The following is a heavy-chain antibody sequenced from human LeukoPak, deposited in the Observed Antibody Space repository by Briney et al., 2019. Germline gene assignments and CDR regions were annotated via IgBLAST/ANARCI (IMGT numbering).Heavy chain of an antibody. Sequence: GGSLRLSCAAPGFTFSTYWMAWVRQAPGKGLEWVANIKEDESAKHQADSVKGRFTISRDNAQNLVYLQMSSLRGEDTAVYYCARDVGGSLDYWGQGTLVTVSS. J-gene: IGHJ4*02. D-gene: IGHD1-26*01. CDR1: GFTFSTYW. V-gene: IGHV3-7*01. CDR2: IKEDESAK. CDR3: ARDVGGSLDY.